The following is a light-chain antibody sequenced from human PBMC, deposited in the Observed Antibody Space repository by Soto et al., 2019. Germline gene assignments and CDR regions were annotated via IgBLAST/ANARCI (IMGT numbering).Light chain of an antibody. Sequence: QSALTQPASVSGSPGQSITISCTGTSSDVGGYNYVSWDQQHPGKAPKLMIYEVSNRPSGVSNRFSGSKSGNTASLTISGLQAEDEADYYCSSYTGSSTVVFGGGTKLTVL. J-gene: IGLJ2*01. CDR1: SSDVGGYNY. V-gene: IGLV2-14*01. CDR2: EVS. CDR3: SSYTGSSTVV.